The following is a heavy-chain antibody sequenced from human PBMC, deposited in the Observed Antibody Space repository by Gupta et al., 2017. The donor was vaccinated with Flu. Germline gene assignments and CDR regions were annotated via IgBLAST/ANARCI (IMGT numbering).Heavy chain of an antibody. V-gene: IGHV3-7*01. D-gene: IGHD3-10*01. CDR3: ARGGTMVRGGNGMDV. J-gene: IGHJ6*02. CDR2: IKQDGSEK. Sequence: SWVRQAPGKGLEWVANIKQDGSEKYYVDSVKGRFTISRDNAKNSLYLQMNSLRAEDTAVYYCARGGTMVRGGNGMDVWGQGTTVTVSS.